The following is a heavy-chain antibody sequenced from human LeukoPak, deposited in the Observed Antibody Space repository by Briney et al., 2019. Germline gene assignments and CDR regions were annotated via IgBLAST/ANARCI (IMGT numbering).Heavy chain of an antibody. D-gene: IGHD1-26*01. CDR2: ISLSGGNT. V-gene: IGHV3-23*01. CDR3: ARGSYTPRLVAVGGAFDI. CDR1: GFTFSSYG. J-gene: IGHJ3*02. Sequence: GVSLRLSCAASGFTFSSYGMNWVRQAPGKGLEWVSTISLSGGNTYYADSVKGRFTISRDNSKNTLYLQINSLRAEDTAVYYCARGSYTPRLVAVGGAFDIWGQGTMVTVSS.